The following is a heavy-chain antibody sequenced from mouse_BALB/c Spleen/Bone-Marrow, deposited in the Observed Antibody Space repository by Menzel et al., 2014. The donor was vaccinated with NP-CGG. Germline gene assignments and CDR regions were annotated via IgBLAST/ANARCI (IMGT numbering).Heavy chain of an antibody. J-gene: IGHJ3*01. V-gene: IGHV5-4*02. CDR3: ARDGDYRYAWFAY. Sequence: EVQLVESGGGLVKPGGSLKLSCAASGFTFSDYYMYWVRQTPEKRLEWVATISDAGSYTYYPDSVKGRFTISRDNAENNLYLQMISLKSEDTAMYYCARDGDYRYAWFAYWGQGTLVTVST. CDR1: GFTFSDYY. CDR2: ISDAGSYT. D-gene: IGHD2-14*01.